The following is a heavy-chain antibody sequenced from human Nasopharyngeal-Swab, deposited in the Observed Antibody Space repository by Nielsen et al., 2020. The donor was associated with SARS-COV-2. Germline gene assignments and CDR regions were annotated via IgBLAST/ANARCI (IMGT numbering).Heavy chain of an antibody. V-gene: IGHV3-30*18. Sequence: GESLKISCVASGFTFSNYGMHWVRQAPGKGLEWVAIISYDGSNKYHADSVKGRFTISKDNSKNTLYLQMSGLRADDTAVYYCAKERFYSGSGKYPRDFDYWGQGTLVTVSS. CDR1: GFTFSNYG. CDR3: AKERFYSGSGKYPRDFDY. D-gene: IGHD3-10*01. CDR2: ISYDGSNK. J-gene: IGHJ4*02.